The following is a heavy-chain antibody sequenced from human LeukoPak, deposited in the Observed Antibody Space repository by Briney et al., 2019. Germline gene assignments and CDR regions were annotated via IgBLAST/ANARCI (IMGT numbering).Heavy chain of an antibody. CDR1: GFTFSSYA. V-gene: IGHV3-23*01. Sequence: GGTLRLSCAASGFTFSSYAMSWVRQAPGKGLEWVSAISGSGGSTYYADSVKGRFTISRDNSKNTLYLQMNSLRAEDTAVYYCAKVFGNRGSADVWGKGTTVTISS. CDR2: ISGSGGST. D-gene: IGHD3-10*01. CDR3: AKVFGNRGSADV. J-gene: IGHJ6*04.